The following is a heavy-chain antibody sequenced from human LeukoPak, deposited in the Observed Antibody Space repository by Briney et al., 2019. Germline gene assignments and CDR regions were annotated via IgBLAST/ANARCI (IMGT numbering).Heavy chain of an antibody. Sequence: GGSLRLSCAASGFTVSSNYMSWVRQAPGKGLEWVSVIYSGGSTYADSVKGRFTISRDNSKNTLYLQMNSLRAEDTAVYYCARDRDTMVRGVSIAFDIWGQGTMVTVSS. D-gene: IGHD3-10*01. CDR2: IYSGGST. V-gene: IGHV3-53*01. CDR1: GFTVSSNY. CDR3: ARDRDTMVRGVSIAFDI. J-gene: IGHJ3*02.